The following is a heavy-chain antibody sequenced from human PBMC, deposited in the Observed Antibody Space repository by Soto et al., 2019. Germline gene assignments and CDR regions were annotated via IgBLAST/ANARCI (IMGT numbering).Heavy chain of an antibody. Sequence: ASVKVSCKASGHTFTSYDINWVRQATGQGLEWMGWMNPNSGNTGYAQKFQGRVTMTRNTSISTAYMELSSLRSEDTAVYYCARVFSITIFGVVIPPYYYYYMDVWGKGTTVTVSS. D-gene: IGHD3-3*01. V-gene: IGHV1-8*01. CDR2: MNPNSGNT. J-gene: IGHJ6*03. CDR3: ARVFSITIFGVVIPPYYYYYMDV. CDR1: GHTFTSYD.